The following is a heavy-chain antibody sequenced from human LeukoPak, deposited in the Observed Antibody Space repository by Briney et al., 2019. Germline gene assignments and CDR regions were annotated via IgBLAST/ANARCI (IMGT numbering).Heavy chain of an antibody. CDR1: GFTFSSYW. D-gene: IGHD4-17*01. Sequence: PGGSLRLSCAASGFTFSSYWMHWVRQAPGKELVWVSRANSDGSSTSYADSVKGRFTISRDNAKNTLYLQMNSLRAEDTAVYYCARDFDLADYGDAGTLDYWGQGTLVTVSS. CDR2: ANSDGSST. J-gene: IGHJ4*02. V-gene: IGHV3-74*01. CDR3: ARDFDLADYGDAGTLDY.